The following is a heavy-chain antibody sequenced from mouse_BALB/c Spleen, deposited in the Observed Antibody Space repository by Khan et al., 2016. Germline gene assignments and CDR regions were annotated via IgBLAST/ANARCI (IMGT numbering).Heavy chain of an antibody. Sequence: QVQLKESGPGLVAPSQSLSITCTVSGFSLTSYGVHWVRQPPGKGLEWLVVIWSDGSTTYNSALKSRLSISKDNSKSQVFLKMNSLQTDDTAMYYCVRRDDGGGAMDYWGQGTSVTVSS. CDR2: IWSDGST. J-gene: IGHJ4*01. D-gene: IGHD2-3*01. CDR3: VRRDDGGGAMDY. V-gene: IGHV2-6*02. CDR1: GFSLTSYG.